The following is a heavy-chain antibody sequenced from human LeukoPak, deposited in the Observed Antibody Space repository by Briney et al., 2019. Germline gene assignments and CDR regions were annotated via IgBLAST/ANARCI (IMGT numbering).Heavy chain of an antibody. CDR2: IKQDGSEK. Sequence: GGSLRLSCAASGFTFSSYWMSWVRQAPGKGLEWVANIKQDGSEKYYVDSVKGRFTISRDNAKNSLYLQMNSLRAEDTAVYYCAPGIAVAGTRPPPFDYWGQGTLVTVSS. CDR1: GFTFSSYW. J-gene: IGHJ4*02. V-gene: IGHV3-7*01. D-gene: IGHD6-19*01. CDR3: APGIAVAGTRPPPFDY.